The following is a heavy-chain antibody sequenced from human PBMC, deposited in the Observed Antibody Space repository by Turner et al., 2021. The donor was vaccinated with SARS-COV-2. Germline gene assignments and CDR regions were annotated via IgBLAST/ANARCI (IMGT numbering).Heavy chain of an antibody. V-gene: IGHV3-30*18. J-gene: IGHJ4*02. CDR3: AKQQGLYSNPMYYFDY. CDR1: GFTFSSYG. CDR2: TSYDGSNK. D-gene: IGHD4-4*01. Sequence: QVQLVESGRGEVQSGRALRLSCAASGFTFSSYGMHWVRQAPGKGLEWVAVTSYDGSNKYYADSVKGRFTISRDNSKNTLYLQMNSLRAEDTAVYYCAKQQGLYSNPMYYFDYWGQGTLVTVSS.